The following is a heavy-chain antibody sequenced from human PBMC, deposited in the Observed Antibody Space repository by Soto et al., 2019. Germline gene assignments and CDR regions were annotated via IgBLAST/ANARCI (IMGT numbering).Heavy chain of an antibody. Sequence: SVKVSCKASGGTFSSYAISWVRQAPGQGLEWMGGIIPIFGTANYAQKFQGRVTITADESTSTAYMELSSLRSEDTAVYYCARLGGNAHTPFDYWGQGTLVTVSS. CDR3: ARLGGNAHTPFDY. CDR1: GGTFSSYA. J-gene: IGHJ4*02. D-gene: IGHD2-15*01. V-gene: IGHV1-69*13. CDR2: IIPIFGTA.